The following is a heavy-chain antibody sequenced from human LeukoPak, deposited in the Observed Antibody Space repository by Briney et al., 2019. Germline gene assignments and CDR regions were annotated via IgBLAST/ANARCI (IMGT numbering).Heavy chain of an antibody. Sequence: PSETLSLTCTVSGGSISSGDYYWSWIRQPPGKGLEWIGYIYYSGSTYYNPSLKSRVTISVDTSKNQFSLKLSSVTAADTAVYYCARTTIFGDLDYWGQGTLVTVSS. V-gene: IGHV4-30-4*08. CDR2: IYYSGST. D-gene: IGHD3-3*01. CDR1: GGSISSGDYY. J-gene: IGHJ4*02. CDR3: ARTTIFGDLDY.